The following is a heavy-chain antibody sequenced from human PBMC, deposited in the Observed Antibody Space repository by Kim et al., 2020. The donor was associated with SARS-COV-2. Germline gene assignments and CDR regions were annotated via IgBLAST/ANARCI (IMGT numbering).Heavy chain of an antibody. J-gene: IGHJ6*02. CDR3: AKESGSGSYYAWTYYYYGMDV. Sequence: GGSLRLSCAVSGFTFSSYGMHWVRQAPGTGQEWVAVISYDGSNKYYDDSVMGRFTISRDNSKNTLYLQMNSLRAEDTAVYYCAKESGSGSYYAWTYYYYGMDVWGQGTTVTVSS. CDR2: ISYDGSNK. D-gene: IGHD3-10*01. V-gene: IGHV3-30*18. CDR1: GFTFSSYG.